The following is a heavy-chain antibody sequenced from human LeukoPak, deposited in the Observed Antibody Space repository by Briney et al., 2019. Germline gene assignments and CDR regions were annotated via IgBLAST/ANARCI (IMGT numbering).Heavy chain of an antibody. CDR1: GFTFSSYG. CDR2: IWYDGSNK. D-gene: IGHD1-26*01. V-gene: IGHV3-33*01. Sequence: GGSLRLSCAASGFTFSSYGMHWVRQAPGKGLEWVAVIWYDGSNKYYADSVKGRFTISRDNSKNTLYLQMNSLRAEDTAVYYCARDHRKEWELLPSYYFDYWGQGTLVTVSS. J-gene: IGHJ4*02. CDR3: ARDHRKEWELLPSYYFDY.